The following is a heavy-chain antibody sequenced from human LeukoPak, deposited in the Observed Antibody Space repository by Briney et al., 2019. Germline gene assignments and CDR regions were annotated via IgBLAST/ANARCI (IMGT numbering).Heavy chain of an antibody. D-gene: IGHD5-12*01. V-gene: IGHV4-34*01. CDR1: GGSFSGYY. CDR2: INHSGST. J-gene: IGHJ6*02. Sequence: SETLSLTCAVYGGSFSGYYWSWIRQPPGKGLEWIGEINHSGSTNYNPSLKSRVTISVDTSKNQFSLKLSSVTAADTAVYYCARGQVATIRSFHYYYGMDVWGQGTTVTVSS. CDR3: ARGQVATIRSFHYYYGMDV.